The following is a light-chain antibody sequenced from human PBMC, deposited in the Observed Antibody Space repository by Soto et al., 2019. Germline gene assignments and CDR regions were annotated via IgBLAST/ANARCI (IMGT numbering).Light chain of an antibody. Sequence: QSALTQPASVSGSPGQSITMSCTGTSSDVGAYNYVSWYQQHPGKAPKLMIYDVGKWPPGISSRFSGSKSGNTASLTISGLQAEDEADYYCSSYASSSTVVFGGGTKLTVL. CDR3: SSYASSSTVV. V-gene: IGLV2-14*03. CDR2: DVG. J-gene: IGLJ2*01. CDR1: SSDVGAYNY.